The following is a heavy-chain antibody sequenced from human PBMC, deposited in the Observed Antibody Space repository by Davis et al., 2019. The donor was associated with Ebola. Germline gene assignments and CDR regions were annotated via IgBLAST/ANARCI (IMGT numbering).Heavy chain of an antibody. J-gene: IGHJ6*02. D-gene: IGHD5-18*01. Sequence: MPSETLSLTCAVYGGSFSGYYWSWIRQPPGKGLEWIGEINHSGSTNYNPSLKSRVTISVDTSKNQFSLKLSSVTAADTAVYYCARDRGYSYGYPYYYGMDVWGQGTTVTVSS. CDR1: GGSFSGYY. CDR2: INHSGST. V-gene: IGHV4-34*01. CDR3: ARDRGYSYGYPYYYGMDV.